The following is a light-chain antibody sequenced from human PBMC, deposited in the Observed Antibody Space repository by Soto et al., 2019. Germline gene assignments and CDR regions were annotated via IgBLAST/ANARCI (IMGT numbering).Light chain of an antibody. CDR1: QSVSSSY. Sequence: EIVLTQSPGTLSLSPGERATLSCRASQSVSSSYLAWYQQKPGQAPRLLIYGASSRATGIPDRFSGSGSGTDFTLTISRLEPEDFATYYCQQYSTYPYAFGQGTKVEI. V-gene: IGKV3-20*01. CDR3: QQYSTYPYA. J-gene: IGKJ1*01. CDR2: GAS.